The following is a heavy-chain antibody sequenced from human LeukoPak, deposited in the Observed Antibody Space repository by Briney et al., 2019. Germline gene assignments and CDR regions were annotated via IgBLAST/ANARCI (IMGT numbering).Heavy chain of an antibody. CDR3: ARESKDSGYSYGFPWFDS. D-gene: IGHD5-18*01. CDR2: INPNSGGT. V-gene: IGHV1-2*02. J-gene: IGHJ5*01. Sequence: ASVKVSCKASGYTFTGYYMHWVRQAPGQGLEWMGWINPNSGGTNYAQKFQGRATMTRDTSISTAYMELSRLRSDDTAVYYCARESKDSGYSYGFPWFDSWGQGTLVTVSS. CDR1: GYTFTGYY.